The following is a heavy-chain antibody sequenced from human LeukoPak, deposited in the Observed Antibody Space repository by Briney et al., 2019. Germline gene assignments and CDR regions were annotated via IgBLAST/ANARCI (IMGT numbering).Heavy chain of an antibody. V-gene: IGHV1-2*02. CDR2: INPNSGGT. D-gene: IGHD6-13*01. J-gene: IGHJ6*03. Sequence: ASVKVSCKASGYTFTGYYMHWVRQAPGQGLEWMGWINPNSGGTNYAQKFQGRVTMTRDTSISTAYMELSRLRSDDTAVYYCARDRAAGTAVAPRGSSYYLDVWGKGTTVTVSS. CDR3: ARDRAAGTAVAPRGSSYYLDV. CDR1: GYTFTGYY.